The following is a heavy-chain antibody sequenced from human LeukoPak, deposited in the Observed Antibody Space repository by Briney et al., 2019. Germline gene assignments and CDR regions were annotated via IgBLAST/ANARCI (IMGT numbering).Heavy chain of an antibody. CDR3: ARAYYDILTGYWGPFFDY. V-gene: IGHV3-21*01. CDR2: ISSSSSYI. J-gene: IGHJ4*02. D-gene: IGHD3-9*01. CDR1: GFTFSSYS. Sequence: GGSLRLSCAASGFTFSSYSMNWVRQAPGKGLEWLSSISSSSSYIYYADSVKGRFTISRDNAKNSLYLQMNSLRAEDTAVYYCARAYYDILTGYWGPFFDYWGQGTLVTVSS.